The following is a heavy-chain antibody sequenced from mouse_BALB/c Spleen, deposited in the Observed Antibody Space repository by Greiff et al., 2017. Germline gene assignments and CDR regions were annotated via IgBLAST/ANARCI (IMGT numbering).Heavy chain of an antibody. CDR3: ARDSYDGYLYAMDY. V-gene: IGHV5-6-3*01. J-gene: IGHJ4*01. D-gene: IGHD2-3*01. Sequence: EVMLVESGGGLVQPGGSLKLSCAASGFTFSSYGMSWVRQTPDKRLELVATINSNGGSTYYPDSVKGRFTISRDNAKNTLYLQMSSLKSEDTAMYYCARDSYDGYLYAMDYWGQGTSVTVSS. CDR1: GFTFSSYG. CDR2: INSNGGST.